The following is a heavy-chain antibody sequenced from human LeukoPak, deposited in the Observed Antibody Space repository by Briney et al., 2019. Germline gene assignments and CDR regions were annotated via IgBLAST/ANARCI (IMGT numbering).Heavy chain of an antibody. J-gene: IGHJ4*02. CDR3: ARDNYYGSGSYCPDY. V-gene: IGHV3-21*01. CDR1: GFTFSSYS. CDR2: ISTSSSYI. Sequence: AGSLRLSCAASGFTFSSYSMNWVRQAAGKGLEWVASISTSSSYIYYADLVKGRFTISRDNTKNSLYLQMNSLRAEDTAVYYCARDNYYGSGSYCPDYWGQGTLVTVSS. D-gene: IGHD3-10*01.